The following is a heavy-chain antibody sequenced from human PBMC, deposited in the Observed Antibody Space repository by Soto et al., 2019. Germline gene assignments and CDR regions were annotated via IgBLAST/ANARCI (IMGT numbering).Heavy chain of an antibody. J-gene: IGHJ4*02. V-gene: IGHV3-33*01. CDR1: GFTFGTYG. CDR3: VRDQTSGRTHLVDY. CDR2: IGHDGRYK. D-gene: IGHD6-19*01. Sequence: GGSLRLSCVASGFTFGTYGMHWVRQAPGKGLEWVAIIGHDGRYKDHAESVKGRFTISRDNSRNTLYLQMNILGAEDTAMYYCVRDQTSGRTHLVDYWGQGTLVTVSS.